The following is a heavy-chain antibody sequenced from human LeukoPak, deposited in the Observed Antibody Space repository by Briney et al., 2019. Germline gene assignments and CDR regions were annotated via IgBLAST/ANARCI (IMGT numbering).Heavy chain of an antibody. V-gene: IGHV3-30-3*01. CDR1: GFTFSSYA. D-gene: IGHD3-9*01. J-gene: IGHJ4*02. Sequence: GRSLRLSCAASGFTFSSYAMHWVRQAPGKGLEWVAVISYDGSNKYYADSVKGRFTISRDNSKNTLYLQMNSLRAEDTAVYYCARARDYDILTRAYYFDYWGQGTLVTVSS. CDR2: ISYDGSNK. CDR3: ARARDYDILTRAYYFDY.